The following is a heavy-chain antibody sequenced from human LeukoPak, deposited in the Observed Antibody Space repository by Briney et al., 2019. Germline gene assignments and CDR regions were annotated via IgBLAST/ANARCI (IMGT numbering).Heavy chain of an antibody. V-gene: IGHV1-24*01. CDR3: ATDLGDSSGLPYYYYGMDV. D-gene: IGHD3-22*01. CDR1: GYTLTELS. Sequence: ASVKVSCKVSGYTLTELSIHWVRRAPGKGLEWMGGFDPEDGETIYAQKFQGRVTMTEDTSTDTAYMELSSLRSEDTAVYYCATDLGDSSGLPYYYYGMDVWGQGTTVTVSS. CDR2: FDPEDGET. J-gene: IGHJ6*02.